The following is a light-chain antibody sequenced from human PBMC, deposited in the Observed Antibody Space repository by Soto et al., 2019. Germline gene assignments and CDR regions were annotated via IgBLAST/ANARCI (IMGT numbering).Light chain of an antibody. J-gene: IGLJ2*01. V-gene: IGLV1-40*01. Sequence: QAVVTQPPSVSGAPGQRVTISCTGSSSNIGAVYDVHWYQQLPGTAPKLLIYGNSNRPSGVPDRFSGSKSGTSASLAITGLQAEDEADYYCQSYDSSLRGVVFGGGTKLTVL. CDR1: SSNIGAVYD. CDR3: QSYDSSLRGVV. CDR2: GNS.